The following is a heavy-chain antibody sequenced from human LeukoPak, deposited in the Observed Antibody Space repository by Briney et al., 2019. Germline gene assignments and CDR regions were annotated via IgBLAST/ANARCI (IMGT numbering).Heavy chain of an antibody. CDR1: GGSISSYY. Sequence: SETLSLTCTVSGGSISSYYWTWIQQPAGKGLEWIGRISSSGSTNYNPSLKSRVTMPVDTSKNQFSLKLSSVTAADTAVYFCARGNYDTLTGNYWFDPWGQGTLVTVSS. V-gene: IGHV4-4*07. D-gene: IGHD3-9*01. J-gene: IGHJ5*02. CDR3: ARGNYDTLTGNYWFDP. CDR2: ISSSGST.